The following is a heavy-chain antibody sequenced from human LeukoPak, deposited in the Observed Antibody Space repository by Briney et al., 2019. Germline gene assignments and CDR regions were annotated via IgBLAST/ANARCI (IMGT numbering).Heavy chain of an antibody. CDR3: VRGGGYEDFDY. D-gene: IGHD5-12*01. Sequence: PGGSLRLSCAASGFTVSRKYMSWVRQAPGKGLEWVSVIYSSGAAYYADSVEGRFTISRDNSKNTVYLQVNSLRAEDTAVYYCVRGGGYEDFDYWGQGTLVTVSS. J-gene: IGHJ4*02. V-gene: IGHV3-66*01. CDR2: IYSSGAA. CDR1: GFTVSRKY.